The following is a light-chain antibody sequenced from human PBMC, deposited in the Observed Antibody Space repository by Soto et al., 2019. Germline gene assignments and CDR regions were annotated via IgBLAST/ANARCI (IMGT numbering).Light chain of an antibody. V-gene: IGKV1-33*01. Sequence: DIQMTQSPSSLSASVGDRITITCQASQDINNFLNWYQQKPGKAPRLLIYTASNLETGVPSRFSGSGSLTDFTLTISSLQPEDIATYFCQQHHYLPYTFGLGTKLE. CDR1: QDINNF. CDR2: TAS. CDR3: QQHHYLPYT. J-gene: IGKJ2*01.